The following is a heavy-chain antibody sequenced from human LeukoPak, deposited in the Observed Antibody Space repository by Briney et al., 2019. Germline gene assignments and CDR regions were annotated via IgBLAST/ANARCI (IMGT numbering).Heavy chain of an antibody. V-gene: IGHV3-43*02. CDR2: ISGNGENT. CDR3: AKGRRDNGIYGAFDS. J-gene: IGHJ4*02. CDR1: GFTFDDYA. Sequence: HPGGPLRLSCTASGFTFDDYAMHWVPQTPGKGLEWVSFISGNGENTYYADSEKGRFTISKDTSKISLYLQMNSLRTEDTAFYSCAKGRRDNGIYGAFDSWGQGTTVTVSS. D-gene: IGHD4-17*01.